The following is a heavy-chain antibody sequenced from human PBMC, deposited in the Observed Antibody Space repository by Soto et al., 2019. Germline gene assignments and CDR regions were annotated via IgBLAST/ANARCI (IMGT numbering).Heavy chain of an antibody. Sequence: SETLSLTCTVSGGSISSYYWNWIRQPPGKGLEWIGCIYYSGSTNYNPSLKSRVAISVDTSKNQFSLKLSSVTAADTAVYYCAREGYSSGWYYFDYWGPGTLVTV. CDR2: IYYSGST. J-gene: IGHJ4*02. CDR1: GGSISSYY. CDR3: AREGYSSGWYYFDY. V-gene: IGHV4-59*01. D-gene: IGHD6-19*01.